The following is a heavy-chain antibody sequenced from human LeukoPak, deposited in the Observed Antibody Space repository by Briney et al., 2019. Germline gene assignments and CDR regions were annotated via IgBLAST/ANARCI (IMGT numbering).Heavy chain of an antibody. D-gene: IGHD3-22*01. J-gene: IGHJ3*02. Sequence: GGSLPPSCAASGFTFSIYEVNCAGPPRGGRREWGVYIIRSGSTIYYADSVNGRFTISRDNAKNSLYLQMNRLRAEDTAVYYCARGPYDSSGYYFAFDIWGQGTMVTVSS. CDR3: ARGPYDSSGYYFAFDI. CDR2: IIRSGSTI. V-gene: IGHV3-48*03. CDR1: GFTFSIYE.